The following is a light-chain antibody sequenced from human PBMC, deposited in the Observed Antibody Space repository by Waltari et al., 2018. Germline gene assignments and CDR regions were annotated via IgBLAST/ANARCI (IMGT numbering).Light chain of an antibody. Sequence: DLQMTQSPSSLSASVGDRVTLTCRASQTISSYLAWYQQKSGKVPKLLIYAASSLESGVPSRFSGSGSGTEFTLTISSLQPEDFATYYCQQHNSHPLTFGGGTKVEIK. J-gene: IGKJ4*01. CDR3: QQHNSHPLT. CDR2: AAS. CDR1: QTISSY. V-gene: IGKV1-17*03.